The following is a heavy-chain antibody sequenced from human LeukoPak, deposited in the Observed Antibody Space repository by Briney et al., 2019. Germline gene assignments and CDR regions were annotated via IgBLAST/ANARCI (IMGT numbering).Heavy chain of an antibody. CDR2: INPNSGGT. CDR1: GYTFTGYN. Sequence: ASVKVSCKASGYTFTGYNIHWVRQAPGQGLEWMGWINPNSGGTNYAQKFQGRVTMTWDTSINTAYMEVSRLRSDDTAVYYCARDRLAAAGSGGWGQGTLVTVFS. V-gene: IGHV1-2*02. D-gene: IGHD6-13*01. CDR3: ARDRLAAAGSGG. J-gene: IGHJ4*02.